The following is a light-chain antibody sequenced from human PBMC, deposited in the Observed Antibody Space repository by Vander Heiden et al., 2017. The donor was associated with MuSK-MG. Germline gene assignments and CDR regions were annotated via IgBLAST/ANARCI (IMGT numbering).Light chain of an antibody. J-gene: IGLJ3*02. V-gene: IGLV1-51*01. Sequence: QSVLTPPPSVSPAPGQTVTISCSGTSSNIGNHYVSCYQQLPGTAPKLLTYDNNKRPSGIPDRFSGSKSGTSATLGITGLQTGDEADYYCGTWDSSLSAWMFGGGTKLTVL. CDR1: SSNIGNHY. CDR3: GTWDSSLSAWM. CDR2: DNN.